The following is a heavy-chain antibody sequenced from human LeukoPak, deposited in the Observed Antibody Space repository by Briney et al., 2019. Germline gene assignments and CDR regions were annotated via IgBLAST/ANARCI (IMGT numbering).Heavy chain of an antibody. D-gene: IGHD4-17*01. CDR2: ISGSGVST. J-gene: IGHJ4*02. CDR3: AKIPQTTSVGYFDY. Sequence: QPGGSLRLSCAASGFTFSSCAMSWVRQAPGKGLEWVSGISGSGVSTYYADSVKGRFTISRDNSKNTLYLQVSSLRAEDTAVYYRAKIPQTTSVGYFDYWGQGNLVAVSS. V-gene: IGHV3-23*01. CDR1: GFTFSSCA.